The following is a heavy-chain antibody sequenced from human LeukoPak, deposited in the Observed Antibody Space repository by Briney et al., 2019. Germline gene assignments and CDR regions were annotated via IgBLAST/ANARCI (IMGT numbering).Heavy chain of an antibody. Sequence: SETLSLTCSVSGGSISSYYWSWIRQPPWKGLEWIGYIYYSGSTNYNPSLKSRVTISVDTSKNQFSLRLSSVTAADTAVYYCARGSGYYGLWGQGTLVTVSS. J-gene: IGHJ4*02. CDR1: GGSISSYY. CDR3: ARGSGYYGL. V-gene: IGHV4-59*12. D-gene: IGHD3-3*01. CDR2: IYYSGST.